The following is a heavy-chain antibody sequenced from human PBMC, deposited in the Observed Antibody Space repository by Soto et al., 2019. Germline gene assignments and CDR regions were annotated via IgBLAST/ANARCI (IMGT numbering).Heavy chain of an antibody. CDR1: GFPFSSTD. D-gene: IGHD3-10*01. J-gene: IGHJ5*02. CDR3: EKNSGWFNT. CDR2: IDGSGGTT. Sequence: GGSLRLSCAASGFPFSSTDMTWVRPAPGKGLDWVSTIDGSGGTTYYADSVKGRFTISRDNSMNTVYLQMNSLRADDTALYSCEKNSGWFNTWGQGALVTVSS. V-gene: IGHV3-23*01.